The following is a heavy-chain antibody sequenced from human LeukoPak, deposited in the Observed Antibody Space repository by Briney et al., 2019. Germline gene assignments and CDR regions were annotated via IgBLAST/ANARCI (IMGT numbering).Heavy chain of an antibody. CDR1: GYTFTSYD. CDR2: MNPNSGNT. J-gene: IGHJ6*03. Sequence: ASVKVSCKASGYTFTSYDINWVRQATGQGLEWMGWMNPNSGNTGYAQKFQGRVTITRNTSISTAYMELSSLRSEDTAVYYCARDPIYSSSHYYYYYYMDVWGKGTTVTVSS. V-gene: IGHV1-8*03. D-gene: IGHD6-13*01. CDR3: ARDPIYSSSHYYYYYYMDV.